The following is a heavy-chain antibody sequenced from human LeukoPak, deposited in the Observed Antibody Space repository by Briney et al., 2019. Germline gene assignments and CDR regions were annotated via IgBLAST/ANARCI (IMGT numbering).Heavy chain of an antibody. CDR2: ISWNSGSI. V-gene: IGHV3-9*01. CDR1: GFTFDDYA. J-gene: IGHJ6*02. D-gene: IGHD2-2*01. Sequence: GGSLRLSCAASGFTFDDYAMHWVRQAPRKGLEWVSGISWNSGSIGYADSVKGRFTISRDNAKNSLYLQMNSLRAEDTALYYCAKGTSAALPCHGMDVWGQGTTVTVSS. CDR3: AKGTSAALPCHGMDV.